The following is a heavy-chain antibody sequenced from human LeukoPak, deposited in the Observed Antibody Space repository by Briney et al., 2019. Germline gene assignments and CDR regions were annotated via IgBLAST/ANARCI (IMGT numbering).Heavy chain of an antibody. D-gene: IGHD3-10*01. CDR3: ARQRTTYGSGTPLIMDV. CDR2: IYHSGST. V-gene: IGHV4-30-2*01. J-gene: IGHJ6*02. Sequence: PSETLSLTCAVSGGSISSGGYSWSWIRQPPGKGLEWIGYIYHSGSTYYNPSLKSRVTISVDRSKNQFSLKLSFVTAADTAVYYCARQRTTYGSGTPLIMDVWGQGTTVTVSS. CDR1: GGSISSGGYS.